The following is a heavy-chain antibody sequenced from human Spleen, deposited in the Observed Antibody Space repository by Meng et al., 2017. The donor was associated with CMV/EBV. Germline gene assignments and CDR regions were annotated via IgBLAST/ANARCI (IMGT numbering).Heavy chain of an antibody. J-gene: IGHJ4*02. CDR2: IKQDGSEK. CDR1: GFTFSNYW. CDR3: ARDSVPYFDY. Sequence: GESLKISCAASGFTFSNYWMSWVRQAPGKGLEWVANIKQDGSEKYYVDSVKGRFTISRDNAKNSQYLQMNSLRAEDTAVYYCARDSVPYFDYWGQGTLVTVSS. V-gene: IGHV3-7*01.